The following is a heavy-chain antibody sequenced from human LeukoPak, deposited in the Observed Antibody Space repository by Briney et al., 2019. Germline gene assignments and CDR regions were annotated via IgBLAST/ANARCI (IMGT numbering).Heavy chain of an antibody. D-gene: IGHD1-26*01. CDR1: GFTFSIYG. J-gene: IGHJ4*02. V-gene: IGHV3-30*18. CDR3: AKGDRWSGSYYDGAYYFDY. Sequence: GGSLRLSCTASGFTFSIYGMHWVRQAPGKGLEWVAVISYDGNNKYYADSVKGRFTISRDNSKNTLYLQMNSLRTEDTAVYYCAKGDRWSGSYYDGAYYFDYWGRGTLVTVSS. CDR2: ISYDGNNK.